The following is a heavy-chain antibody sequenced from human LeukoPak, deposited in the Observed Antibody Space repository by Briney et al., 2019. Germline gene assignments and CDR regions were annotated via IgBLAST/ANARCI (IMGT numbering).Heavy chain of an antibody. CDR3: ARVPIVVVPAAPQDYYYYMDV. J-gene: IGHJ6*03. V-gene: IGHV1-69*05. D-gene: IGHD2-2*01. CDR2: IIPIFGTA. Sequence: GASVKVSCKASGGTFSSYAISWVRQAPGQGLEWMGGIIPIFGTANYAQKFQGRVTITTDESTGTAYMELSSLRSEDTAVYYCARVPIVVVPAAPQDYYYYMDVWGKGTTVTVSS. CDR1: GGTFSSYA.